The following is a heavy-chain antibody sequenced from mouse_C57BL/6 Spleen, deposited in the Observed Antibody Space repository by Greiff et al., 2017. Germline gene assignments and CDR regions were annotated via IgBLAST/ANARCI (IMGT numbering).Heavy chain of an antibody. J-gene: IGHJ4*01. D-gene: IGHD2-4*01. CDR3: ARGDYYDYDGVYYAMDY. CDR2: IYPGDGDT. CDR1: GYAFSSSW. V-gene: IGHV1-82*01. Sequence: VQLQQSGPELVKPGASVKISCKASGYAFSSSWMNWVKQRPGKGLEWIGRIYPGDGDTNYNGKFKGKATLTADKSSSTAYMQLSSLTSEDSAVYFCARGDYYDYDGVYYAMDYWGQGTSVTVSS.